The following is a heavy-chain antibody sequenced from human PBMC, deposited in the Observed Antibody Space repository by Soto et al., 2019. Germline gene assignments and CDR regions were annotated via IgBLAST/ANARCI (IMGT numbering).Heavy chain of an antibody. CDR1: GGSISSGGYY. Sequence: QVQLQESGPGLVKPSQTLSLTCTVSGGSISSGGYYWSWIRQHPGKGLEWIGYIYYSGSTYYNPTLKSRVTKSVDTSKNQFSLKLSSVTAADTAVYYCARADSSGYHHDYWGQGTLVTVSS. CDR2: IYYSGST. CDR3: ARADSSGYHHDY. J-gene: IGHJ4*02. D-gene: IGHD3-22*01. V-gene: IGHV4-31*03.